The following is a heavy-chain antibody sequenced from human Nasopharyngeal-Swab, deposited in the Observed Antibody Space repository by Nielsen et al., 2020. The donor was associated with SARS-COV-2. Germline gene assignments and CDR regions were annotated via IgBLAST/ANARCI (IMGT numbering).Heavy chain of an antibody. CDR3: ARVDADYDFWSGSKSGLFDY. CDR1: GFTFSSYS. Sequence: GGSLRLSCAASGFTFSSYSMNRVRQAPGKGLEWVSSISSSSSYIYYADSVKGRFTISRDNAKNSLYLQMNSLRAEDTAVYYCARVDADYDFWSGSKSGLFDYWGQGTLVTVSS. V-gene: IGHV3-21*01. CDR2: ISSSSSYI. J-gene: IGHJ4*02. D-gene: IGHD3-3*01.